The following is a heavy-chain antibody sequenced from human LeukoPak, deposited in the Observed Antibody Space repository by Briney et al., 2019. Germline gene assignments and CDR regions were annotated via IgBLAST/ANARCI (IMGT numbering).Heavy chain of an antibody. V-gene: IGHV3-23*01. D-gene: IGHD6-13*01. CDR3: AKGGIAAAGTSFYFDY. J-gene: IGHJ4*02. CDR2: ISGSGSGT. Sequence: PGGSLRLSCAAPGFTFSSYAISWVRQAPGKGLEWVSGISGSGSGTYYPDSVKGRFTISRDNSKNTLYLQMNSLRAEDTAVYYCAKGGIAAAGTSFYFDYWGQGTLVTVSS. CDR1: GFTFSSYA.